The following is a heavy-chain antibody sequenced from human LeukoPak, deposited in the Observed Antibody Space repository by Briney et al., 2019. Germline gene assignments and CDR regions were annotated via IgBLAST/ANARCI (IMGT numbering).Heavy chain of an antibody. D-gene: IGHD6-19*01. J-gene: IGHJ4*02. V-gene: IGHV3-23*01. CDR3: AKIKPDSSGWYSFDY. CDR2: ISGSGGST. CDR1: GFTFSSYA. Sequence: PGGSLRLSCAASGFTFSSYAMSWVRHAPGKGLEWVSAISGSGGSTYYAASVKGRFTISRDNSKNTLYLQMNSLRAEDTAVYYCAKIKPDSSGWYSFDYWGQGTLVTVSS.